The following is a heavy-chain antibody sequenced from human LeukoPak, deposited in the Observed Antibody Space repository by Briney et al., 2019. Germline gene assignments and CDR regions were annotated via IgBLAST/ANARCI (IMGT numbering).Heavy chain of an antibody. CDR3: AKDITDIAAAGKIY. V-gene: IGHV3-23*01. CDR2: ISGSGGST. D-gene: IGHD6-13*01. CDR1: GFTFSSHA. J-gene: IGHJ4*02. Sequence: HPGGSLRLSCAASGFTFSSHAMSWVRQAPGKGLEWVSTISGSGGSTYYADSVKGRFTISRDNSKNTLYLQMNSLRAEDTAVYYCAKDITDIAAAGKIYWGQGTLVTVSS.